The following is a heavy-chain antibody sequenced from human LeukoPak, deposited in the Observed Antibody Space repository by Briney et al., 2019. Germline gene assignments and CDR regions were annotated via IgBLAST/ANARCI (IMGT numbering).Heavy chain of an antibody. CDR3: ARSFRSSGSENFDY. D-gene: IGHD3-10*01. J-gene: IGHJ4*02. CDR1: GFTFSSYW. V-gene: IGHV3-74*01. CDR2: INSDGSST. Sequence: PGGSLRLSCAASGFTFSSYWMHWVRHAPGKGLVWVSRINSDGSSTIYADSVKGRFTISRDNAKNTLYLQMNSLRAEDTAVYYCARSFRSSGSENFDYWGQGTLVTVSS.